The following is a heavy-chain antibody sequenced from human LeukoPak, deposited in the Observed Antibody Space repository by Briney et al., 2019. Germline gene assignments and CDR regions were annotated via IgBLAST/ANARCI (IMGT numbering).Heavy chain of an antibody. CDR2: ISGSGAST. V-gene: IGHV3-23*01. J-gene: IGHJ4*02. CDR1: GFTFSTNA. CDR3: AKDVGKWESLHFFDY. Sequence: AGGSLRLSCLTSGFTFSTNAMSWVRQAPGKGLEWISGISGSGASTYYADSVTGRFTISRDNSRNTLYQQMNSLRGDDTAVYYCAKDVGKWESLHFFDYWGQGTLVTVSS. D-gene: IGHD1-26*01.